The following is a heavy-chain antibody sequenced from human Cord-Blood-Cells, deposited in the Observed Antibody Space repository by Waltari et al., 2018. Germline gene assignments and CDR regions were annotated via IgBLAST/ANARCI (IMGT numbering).Heavy chain of an antibody. CDR1: GFTFSSYA. J-gene: IGHJ4*02. CDR3: ASTPYDSSGYYYY. Sequence: QVQLVESGGGVVQPGRSLRLSCAASGFTFSSYAMHWVRQAPGKGLEWVAFIAYEGINKYYADSGNGRFTISRDNSKNTLYLQMNSLRAEDTAVDYCASTPYDSSGYYYYWGQGTLVTVSS. D-gene: IGHD3-22*01. CDR2: IAYEGINK. V-gene: IGHV3-30-3*01.